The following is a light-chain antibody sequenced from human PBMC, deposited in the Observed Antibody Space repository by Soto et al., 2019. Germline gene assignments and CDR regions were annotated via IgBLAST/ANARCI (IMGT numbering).Light chain of an antibody. Sequence: SYELTQTPSVSVAPGQTARIGCGGDNIGSKSVHWYQQRPGQAPVLVVYADSDRPSGVSNRFSGSKSGNTASLTISGLQAEDEADYYCSSYTTNSIPVVFGGGTKVTVL. CDR2: ADS. CDR1: NIGSKS. V-gene: IGLV3-21*02. J-gene: IGLJ2*01. CDR3: SSYTTNSIPVV.